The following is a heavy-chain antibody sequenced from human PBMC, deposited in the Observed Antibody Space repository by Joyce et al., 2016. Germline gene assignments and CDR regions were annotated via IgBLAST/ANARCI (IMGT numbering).Heavy chain of an antibody. CDR2: ISYVGNNK. CDR3: ASEGI. J-gene: IGHJ4*02. CDR1: GFTFNSYD. V-gene: IGHV3-30-3*01. Sequence: QVYLVESGGGVVQPGGSLRLSCAASGFTFNSYDMNGVRQAPGKGLEWVAGISYVGNNKDYIDSVKGRFTISRDNSKRTLYLQMNSLRPEDTAVYYCASEGIWGQGTLVTVSS. D-gene: IGHD6-13*01.